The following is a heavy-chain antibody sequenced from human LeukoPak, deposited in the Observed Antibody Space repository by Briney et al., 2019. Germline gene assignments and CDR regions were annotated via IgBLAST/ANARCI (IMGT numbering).Heavy chain of an antibody. CDR2: IIPIFGTA. CDR1: GGTFSSCA. V-gene: IGHV1-69*05. CDR3: ARAQLELRRKWFDP. J-gene: IGHJ5*02. D-gene: IGHD1-7*01. Sequence: SSVKVSCKSSGGTFSSCAISWVRQAPGQGLEWMGGIIPIFGTANYAQKFQGRVTITTEESTSRACMELNSLRSEDTAVHYCARAQLELRRKWFDPWGQGTLVTVS.